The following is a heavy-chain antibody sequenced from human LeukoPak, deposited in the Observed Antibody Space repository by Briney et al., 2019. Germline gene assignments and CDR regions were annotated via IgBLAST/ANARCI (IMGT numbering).Heavy chain of an antibody. CDR1: GFTFSSYW. V-gene: IGHV3-74*01. Sequence: GGSLRLSCAASGFTFSSYWMHWVRQAPGKGLVWVSRIISDGSSISYADSVKGRFTISRDNAKNTLYLQMNTLRAEDTAVYYCAREDVDIVVAASGAFDIWGQGTMVTVSS. J-gene: IGHJ3*02. CDR2: IISDGSSI. D-gene: IGHD2-15*01. CDR3: AREDVDIVVAASGAFDI.